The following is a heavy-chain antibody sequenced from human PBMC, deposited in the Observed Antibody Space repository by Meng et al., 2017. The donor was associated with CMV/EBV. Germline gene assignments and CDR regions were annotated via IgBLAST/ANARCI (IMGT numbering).Heavy chain of an antibody. CDR3: ARAHYAPGYCSSTSCYNRWGMDV. CDR1: GGTFGSYA. D-gene: IGHD2-2*02. V-gene: IGHV1-69*05. Sequence: SVKVSCKASGGTFGSYAISWVRQAPGQGLEWMGGIIPIFGTANYAQKFQGRVTITTDESTSTAYMELSSLRSEDTAVYYCARAHYAPGYCSSTSCYNRWGMDVWGQGTTVTVSS. J-gene: IGHJ6*02. CDR2: IIPIFGTA.